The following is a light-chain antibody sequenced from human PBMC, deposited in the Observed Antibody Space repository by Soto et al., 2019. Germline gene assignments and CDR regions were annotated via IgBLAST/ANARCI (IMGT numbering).Light chain of an antibody. V-gene: IGLV2-14*01. CDR2: DVT. CDR1: SSDVGGYNS. J-gene: IGLJ1*01. Sequence: QSALTQPASVSGSPGQSITISCTGPSSDVGGYNSVSWYQQHPGKAPKLILYDVTDRPSGVSYRFSGSKSGNTASLTISGLQAADESDYFCSSFTSSMNPVFGRGTKQTVL. CDR3: SSFTSSMNPV.